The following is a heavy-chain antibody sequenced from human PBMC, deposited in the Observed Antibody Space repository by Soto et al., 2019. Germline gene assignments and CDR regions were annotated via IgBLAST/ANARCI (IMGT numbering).Heavy chain of an antibody. D-gene: IGHD2-2*01. CDR2: ISYDGSNK. CDR3: AAIDYDYCLDV. Sequence: GGSLRLSCSASGFTFSSYGMHWVRQAQGKGLAWVAVISYDGSNKYYADSVKGRFTISRDNSKNTLYLQMNSLRAEDTAVYYAAAIDYDYCLDVGGQGTTVTVFS. V-gene: IGHV3-30*03. CDR1: GFTFSSYG. J-gene: IGHJ6*02.